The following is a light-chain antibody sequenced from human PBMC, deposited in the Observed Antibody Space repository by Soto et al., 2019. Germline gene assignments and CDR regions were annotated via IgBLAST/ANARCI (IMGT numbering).Light chain of an antibody. Sequence: DIPLTQSPSFLSASVGDRVTITCRASQGINNYLAWFQQKPGKAPKLLIYATSTLQSGVPSRFSGSGSGTEFTLTISSLQPEDFATYYCQQLNSYPITFCQGTRLEIK. CDR1: QGINNY. CDR3: QQLNSYPIT. V-gene: IGKV1-9*01. J-gene: IGKJ5*01. CDR2: ATS.